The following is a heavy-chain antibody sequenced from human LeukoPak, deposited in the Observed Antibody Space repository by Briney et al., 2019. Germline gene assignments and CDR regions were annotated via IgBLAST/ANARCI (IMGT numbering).Heavy chain of an antibody. J-gene: IGHJ6*02. D-gene: IGHD1-26*01. CDR3: ARLRSGSTPPPPHYYYGLDV. CDR2: IFYSGSA. V-gene: IGHV4-59*01. Sequence: SETLSLTCTVSGGSIDDFYWTWIRQPPGKGLEWIGYIFYSGSANSNPSLESRVTISVDTSKNQFSLKLSSVTAADTAAYYCARLRSGSTPPPPHYYYGLDVWGQGTTVIVSS. CDR1: GGSIDDFY.